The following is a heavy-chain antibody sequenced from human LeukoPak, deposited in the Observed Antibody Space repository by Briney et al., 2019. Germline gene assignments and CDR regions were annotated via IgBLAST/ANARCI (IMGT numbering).Heavy chain of an antibody. V-gene: IGHV3-30-3*01. D-gene: IGHD2-2*02. CDR2: ISYDGSNK. Sequence: GGSLRLSCAASGFTFSSYAMHWVRQAPGKGLEWVAVISYDGSNKYYADSVKGRFTISRDNSKNTLYLQMNSLRAEDTAVYYCARDKPCSSTSCYTNYFDYWGQGTLVTVSS. CDR3: ARDKPCSSTSCYTNYFDY. CDR1: GFTFSSYA. J-gene: IGHJ4*02.